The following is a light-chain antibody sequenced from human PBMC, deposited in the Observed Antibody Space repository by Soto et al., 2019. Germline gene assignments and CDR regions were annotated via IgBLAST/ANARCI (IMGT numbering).Light chain of an antibody. CDR2: AAS. CDR1: QSISRY. Sequence: DIQMTQSPSSLSAFVGDRVTITCRASQSISRYLNWYQQTAGKAPKLLIDAASSLQSGVPSRFSDSGSGTDFTLTINSLQPEDFATYYCQQSYSTPRTFGQGTKVEIK. V-gene: IGKV1-39*01. J-gene: IGKJ1*01. CDR3: QQSYSTPRT.